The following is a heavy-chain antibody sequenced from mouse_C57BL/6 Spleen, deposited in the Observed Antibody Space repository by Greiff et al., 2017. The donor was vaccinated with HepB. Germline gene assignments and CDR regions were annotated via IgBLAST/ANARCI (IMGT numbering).Heavy chain of an antibody. D-gene: IGHD1-1*01. CDR3: TRNSYYYGSRAMDY. J-gene: IGHJ4*01. V-gene: IGHV1-15*01. CDR1: GYTFTDYE. CDR2: IDPETGGT. Sequence: VQLQQSGAELVRPGASVTLSCKASGYTFTDYEMHWVKQTPVHGLEWIGAIDPETGGTAYNQKFKGKAILTADKSSSTAYMELRSLTSEDSAVYYCTRNSYYYGSRAMDYWGQGTSVTVSS.